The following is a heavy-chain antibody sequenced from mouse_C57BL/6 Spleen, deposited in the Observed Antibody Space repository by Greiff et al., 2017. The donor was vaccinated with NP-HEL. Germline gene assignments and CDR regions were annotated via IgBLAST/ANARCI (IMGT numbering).Heavy chain of an antibody. V-gene: IGHV5-17*01. CDR2: ISSGSSTI. CDR1: GFTFSDYG. CDR3: AREAYYSNFLWFAY. D-gene: IGHD2-5*01. J-gene: IGHJ3*01. Sequence: EVMLVESGGGLVKPGGSLKLSCAASGFTFSDYGMHWVRQAPEKGLEWVAYISSGSSTIYYADTVKGRFTISRDNAKNTLFLQMTSLRSEDTAMYYCAREAYYSNFLWFAYWGQGTLVTVSA.